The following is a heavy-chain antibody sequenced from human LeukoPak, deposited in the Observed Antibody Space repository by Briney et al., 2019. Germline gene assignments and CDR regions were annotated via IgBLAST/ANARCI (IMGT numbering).Heavy chain of an antibody. D-gene: IGHD6-13*01. CDR1: GFTFSSYA. J-gene: IGHJ4*02. CDR3: ARAIAAAGFFDY. CDR2: ISSSGSTI. V-gene: IGHV3-11*01. Sequence: GGSLRLSCAASGFTFSSYAMSWIRQAPGKGLEWVSYISSSGSTIYYADSVKGRFTISRDNAKNSLYLQMNSLRAEDTAVYYCARAIAAAGFFDYWGQGTLVTVSS.